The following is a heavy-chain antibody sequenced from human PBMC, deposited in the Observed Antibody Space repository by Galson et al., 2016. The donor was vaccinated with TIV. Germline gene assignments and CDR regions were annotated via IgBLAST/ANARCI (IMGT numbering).Heavy chain of an antibody. D-gene: IGHD3-9*01. V-gene: IGHV1-69*02. CDR1: GGTFISYT. CDR2: IIPVLGMT. Sequence: SVKVSCKASGGTFISYTLSWVRQAPGQGLEWMGRIIPVLGMTNYAQNFQGRVTITADRSTGTAYLEPSSLKPGDTAVYYCARADSVDISSTEYWGQGTLVNVSS. CDR3: ARADSVDISSTEY. J-gene: IGHJ4*02.